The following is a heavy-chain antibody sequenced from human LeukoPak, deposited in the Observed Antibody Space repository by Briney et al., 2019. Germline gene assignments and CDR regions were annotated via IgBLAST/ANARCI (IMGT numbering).Heavy chain of an antibody. CDR3: ARGSRFLEWGFDY. CDR2: INPNSGGT. Sequence: ASVKASCKASGYTFTGYYMHWVRQAPGQGLEWMGRINPNSGGTNYAQKFQGRVTMTRDTSISTAYMELSRLRSDDTAVYYCARGSRFLEWGFDYWGQGTLVTVSS. CDR1: GYTFTGYY. V-gene: IGHV1-2*06. J-gene: IGHJ4*02. D-gene: IGHD3-3*01.